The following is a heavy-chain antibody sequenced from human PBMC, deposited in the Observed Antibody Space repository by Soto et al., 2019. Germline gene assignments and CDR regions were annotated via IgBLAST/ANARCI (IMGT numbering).Heavy chain of an antibody. CDR2: IYYSGST. D-gene: IGHD4-17*01. CDR1: GDSISSVDYF. Sequence: QVQLQESGPGLVKPSQTLSLTCTVSGDSISSVDYFWSWIRQPPGKVLEWIGYIYYSGSTYYNPSIKSRITISIDMSKNQFSLKLSSVTAADTAVYYGARTGGRYDSGDYVELDWCKGTLVTVSS. V-gene: IGHV4-30-4*01. CDR3: ARTGGRYDSGDYVELD. J-gene: IGHJ4*02.